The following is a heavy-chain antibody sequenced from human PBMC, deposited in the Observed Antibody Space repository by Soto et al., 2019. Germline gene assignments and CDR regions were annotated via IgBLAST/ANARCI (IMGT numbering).Heavy chain of an antibody. CDR2: ISSSSSYI. D-gene: IGHD3-16*01. J-gene: IGHJ3*02. CDR3: ARGGTDDAFDI. V-gene: IGHV3-21*01. CDR1: GFTFSSYS. Sequence: GGSLRLSCAASGFTFSSYSMNWVRQAPGKGLEWASSISSSSSYIYYADSVKGRFTISRDNAKNSLYLQMNSLRAEDTAVYYCARGGTDDAFDIWGQGTMVTVSS.